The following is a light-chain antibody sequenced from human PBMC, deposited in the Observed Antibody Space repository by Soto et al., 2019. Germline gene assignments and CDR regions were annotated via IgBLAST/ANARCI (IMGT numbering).Light chain of an antibody. Sequence: DIVVTQSPDSLTVSLGERATINCRSSQTLLYSSNNKNYLGWYQQKPGQPPKLLIYWASTRESGVPDRFSGSGSGTDFTLTISSLQAEDVAIYYCQQYYDIAAWTFGQGTKVEIK. J-gene: IGKJ1*01. CDR3: QQYYDIAAWT. CDR2: WAS. CDR1: QTLLYSSNNKNY. V-gene: IGKV4-1*01.